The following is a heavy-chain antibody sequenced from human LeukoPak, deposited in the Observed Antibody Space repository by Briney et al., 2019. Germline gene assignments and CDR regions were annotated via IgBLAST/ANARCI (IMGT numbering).Heavy chain of an antibody. D-gene: IGHD3-10*01. V-gene: IGHV1-69*04. Sequence: APVKVSCKASGGTLSNYAISWVRQAPGQGLEWMGRIIPIRAIANYAQKFQGRATITAVKSTSTVYMELSSLRSEDTAVYYCARGEYYGSGSYYNGAFDSWGQGTMVTVSS. CDR1: GGTLSNYA. CDR2: IIPIRAIA. CDR3: ARGEYYGSGSYYNGAFDS. J-gene: IGHJ3*02.